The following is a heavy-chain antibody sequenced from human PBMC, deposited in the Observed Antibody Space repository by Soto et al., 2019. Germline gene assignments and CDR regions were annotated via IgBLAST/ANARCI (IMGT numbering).Heavy chain of an antibody. D-gene: IGHD6-6*01. CDR1: GYTFTNYG. V-gene: IGHV1-18*01. J-gene: IGHJ4*01. Sequence: GASVKVSCKASGYTFTNYGINWVRQAPGQGLEWLGWVSAYNGEKRYAQRVQARVIMTTDTSTTTAYMELRSLRSDDTAAYYCSRGTSIPASGDYWGQGTLVTVS. CDR2: VSAYNGEK. CDR3: SRGTSIPASGDY.